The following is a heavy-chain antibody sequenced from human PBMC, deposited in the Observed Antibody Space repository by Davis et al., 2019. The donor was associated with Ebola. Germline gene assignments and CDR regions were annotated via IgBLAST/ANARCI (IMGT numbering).Heavy chain of an antibody. D-gene: IGHD3-16*01. CDR3: ARDPRGGADGMDV. J-gene: IGHJ6*02. V-gene: IGHV3-21*01. CDR1: GFTFSSYS. Sequence: GGSLRLSCAASGFTFSSYSMNWVRQAPGKGLEWVSSISSSSSYIYYADSVKGRFTLSRDNAKNSLYLQMNSLRAEDTAVYYCARDPRGGADGMDVWGQGTTVTVSS. CDR2: ISSSSSYI.